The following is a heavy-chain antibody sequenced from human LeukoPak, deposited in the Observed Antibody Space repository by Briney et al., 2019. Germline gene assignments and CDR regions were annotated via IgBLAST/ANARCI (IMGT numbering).Heavy chain of an antibody. CDR1: GFTFSSYA. J-gene: IGHJ6*02. D-gene: IGHD1-1*01. CDR3: AKGYGYYYYGMDV. Sequence: GGSLRLSCAASGFTFSSYAMSWVRQAPGKGLEWVSAISGSGGSTYYADSVKGRFTISRDNSKNTLYLQMNSLRAEDTAVYYCAKGYGYYYYGMDVWGQRTTVTVPS. V-gene: IGHV3-23*01. CDR2: ISGSGGST.